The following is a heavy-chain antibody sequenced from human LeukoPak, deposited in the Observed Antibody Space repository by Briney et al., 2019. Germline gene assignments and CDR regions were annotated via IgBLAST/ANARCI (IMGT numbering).Heavy chain of an antibody. Sequence: SETLSLTCSVSGDSFSYFYWSWIRQPPGKGLEWIGSIYHSGSTYYNPSLKSRVTISVDTSKNQFSLKLSSVTAADTAVYYCARDQGLRILTYYFDYWGQGTLVTVSS. CDR2: IYHSGST. CDR1: GDSFSYFY. D-gene: IGHD5-12*01. V-gene: IGHV4-38-2*02. J-gene: IGHJ4*02. CDR3: ARDQGLRILTYYFDY.